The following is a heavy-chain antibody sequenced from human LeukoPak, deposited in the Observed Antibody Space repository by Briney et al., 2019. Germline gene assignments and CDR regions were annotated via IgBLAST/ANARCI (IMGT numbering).Heavy chain of an antibody. J-gene: IGHJ6*02. V-gene: IGHV1-69*04. CDR3: ARRRIAAAGYYYYGTDV. D-gene: IGHD6-13*01. CDR2: IIPILGIA. CDR1: GGTFSSYA. Sequence: GASVKVSCKASGGTFSSYAISWVRQAPGQGLEWMGRIIPILGIANYAQKFQGRVTITADKSTSTAYMELSSLRSEDTAVYYCARRRIAAAGYYYYGTDVWGQGTTVTVSS.